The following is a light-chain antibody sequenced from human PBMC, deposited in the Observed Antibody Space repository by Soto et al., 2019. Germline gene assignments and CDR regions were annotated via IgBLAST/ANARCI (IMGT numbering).Light chain of an antibody. CDR2: HAS. CDR1: QDISNS. J-gene: IGKJ4*01. Sequence: DLQMTQSPSSLSASVGDRVTITCRASQDISNSLNWYQQKPGKAPKLLIDHASNLQTGVPSRFTGSGSGTDFTFTVSSLQPEDFATYYCQQNDNLPLTFGGGTKVEI. V-gene: IGKV1-33*01. CDR3: QQNDNLPLT.